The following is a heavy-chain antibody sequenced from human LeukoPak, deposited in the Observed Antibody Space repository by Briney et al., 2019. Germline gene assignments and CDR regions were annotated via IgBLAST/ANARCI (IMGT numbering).Heavy chain of an antibody. V-gene: IGHV3-23*01. D-gene: IGHD4-17*01. J-gene: IGHJ2*01. CDR2: ISGSDRST. Sequence: PGGSLRLSCAASRFTFSSYSMNWVRQAPGKGLEWVSGISGSDRSTYYADSVKGRFTISRDNSMSTLYLQMNSLRAEDTAVYYCAKVGYGATNWFFDLWGRGTLVTVSS. CDR3: AKVGYGATNWFFDL. CDR1: RFTFSSYS.